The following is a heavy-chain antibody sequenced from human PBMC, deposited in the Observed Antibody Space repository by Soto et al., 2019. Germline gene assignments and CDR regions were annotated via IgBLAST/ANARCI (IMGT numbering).Heavy chain of an antibody. D-gene: IGHD3-16*01. CDR2: IRRNAYGGTT. CDR1: RFTFGDYA. J-gene: IGHJ4*02. V-gene: IGHV3-49*04. Sequence: GGSLGLSCTTSRFTFGDYALSWVRQAPGKGLEWVGFIRRNAYGGTTDYAASVKGRFTISRDDSKSIAYLQMNSLRTEDTALYYCTRASSLDFDFWGQGTLVTVSS. CDR3: TRASSLDFDF.